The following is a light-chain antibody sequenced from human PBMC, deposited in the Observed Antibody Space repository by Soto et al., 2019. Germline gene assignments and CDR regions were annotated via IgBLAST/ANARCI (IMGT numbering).Light chain of an antibody. CDR1: SSNIGRNY. Sequence: QSVLTQPPSASGTPGQRVTISCSGSSSNIGRNYVYWYQQLPETAPKLLIYSDNQRPSGVPDRFTGSKSGTSASLAISGLRSEEEADYYCAAWDDSLSAVVFGGGTKLTVL. CDR2: SDN. V-gene: IGLV1-47*02. J-gene: IGLJ2*01. CDR3: AAWDDSLSAVV.